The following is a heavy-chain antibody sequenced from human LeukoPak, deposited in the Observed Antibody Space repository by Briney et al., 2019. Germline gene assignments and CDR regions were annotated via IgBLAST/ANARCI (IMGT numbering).Heavy chain of an antibody. CDR3: ARVGYCSRGVCYNYDY. J-gene: IGHJ4*02. CDR2: INPNTGGT. V-gene: IGHV1-2*02. CDR1: GYSFTGNY. D-gene: IGHD2-8*01. Sequence: GASVKVSCKASGYSFTGNYMHWVRQAPGQGFEWMEWINPNTGGTNYAQKFKGRVLMTRDTSISTAYLELSSLKSDDTAVYYCARVGYCSRGVCYNYDYWGQGTQVTVSS.